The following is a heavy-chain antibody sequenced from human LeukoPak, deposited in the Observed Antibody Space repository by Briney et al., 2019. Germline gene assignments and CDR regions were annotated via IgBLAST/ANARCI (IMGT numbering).Heavy chain of an antibody. V-gene: IGHV4-59*01. CDR2: IYYSGST. J-gene: IGHJ4*02. D-gene: IGHD5-12*01. Sequence: SETLSLTCTVSGGSISSYYWSWIRQPPGKELEWIGYIYYSGSTNYNPSLKSRVTISVDTSKNQFSLKLSSVTAADTAVYYCARDRSYSGYDFWGQGTLVTVSS. CDR1: GGSISSYY. CDR3: ARDRSYSGYDF.